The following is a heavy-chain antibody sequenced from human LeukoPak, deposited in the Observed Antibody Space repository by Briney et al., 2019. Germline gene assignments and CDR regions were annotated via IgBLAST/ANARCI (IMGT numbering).Heavy chain of an antibody. CDR3: AREGPLLLKRYYYYMDV. CDR2: INHSGST. V-gene: IGHV4-34*01. J-gene: IGHJ6*03. CDR1: GGSFSGYY. Sequence: SETLSLTCAVYGGSFSGYYWSWIRQPPGKGLEWIGEINHSGSTNYNLSLKSRVTISVDTSKNQFSLKLSSVTAADTAVYYCAREGPLLLKRYYYYMDVWGKGTRSPSP.